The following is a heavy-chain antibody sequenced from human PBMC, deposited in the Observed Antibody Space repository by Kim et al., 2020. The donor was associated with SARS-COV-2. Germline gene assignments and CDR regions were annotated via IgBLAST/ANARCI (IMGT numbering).Heavy chain of an antibody. V-gene: IGHV1-46*01. CDR2: IDPSGGGT. Sequence: ASVKVSCKASGYTFTSYFMHWVRQAPGQGLEWMGRIDPSGGGTNYAQKFQGRVTMTRDTSTSTVYMDLSSLRSEDTAVYYCARVGLAEAPFDYWGQGTLVTVSS. CDR3: ARVGLAEAPFDY. CDR1: GYTFTSYF. D-gene: IGHD6-19*01. J-gene: IGHJ4*02.